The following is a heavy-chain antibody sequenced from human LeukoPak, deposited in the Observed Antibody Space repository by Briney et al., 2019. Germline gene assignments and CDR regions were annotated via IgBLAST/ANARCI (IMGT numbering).Heavy chain of an antibody. J-gene: IGHJ4*02. CDR2: IYYSGST. Sequence: SETLSLTCTVSGGSISSYYWSWIRQPPGKGLEWIGYIYYSGSTNYNPSLKSRVTISVDTSKNQFSLKLSSVTAADTAVYYCARDTADSSGYRWDYWGQGTQVTVSS. CDR3: ARDTADSSGYRWDY. V-gene: IGHV4-59*01. CDR1: GGSISSYY. D-gene: IGHD3-22*01.